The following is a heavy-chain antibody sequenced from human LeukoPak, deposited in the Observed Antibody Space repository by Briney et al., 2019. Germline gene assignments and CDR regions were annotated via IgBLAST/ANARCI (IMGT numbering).Heavy chain of an antibody. J-gene: IGHJ4*02. D-gene: IGHD6-13*01. V-gene: IGHV3-23*01. Sequence: GGSLRLSCAASGFTFSMYAMSWVRQAPGKGLEWVSTISSSGGSTYYADSVKGRFTISRDNSKNTLYLQMNSLRAEDTAVYYCTKATPATAAFESWGQGTLLTVSS. CDR3: TKATPATAAFES. CDR1: GFTFSMYA. CDR2: ISSSGGST.